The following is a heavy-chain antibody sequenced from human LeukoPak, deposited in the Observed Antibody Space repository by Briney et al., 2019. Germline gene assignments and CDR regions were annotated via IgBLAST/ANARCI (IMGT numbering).Heavy chain of an antibody. Sequence: ASVKVSCKASGYTFTGYYMHWVRQAPGQGLEWMGWINPNSGGTNYAQKFQGRVTMTRDTSISTAYMELSRLRSDDTAVYYCARYYGDHYYYYYMDVWGKGTTVTVSS. D-gene: IGHD4-17*01. CDR2: INPNSGGT. V-gene: IGHV1-2*02. J-gene: IGHJ6*03. CDR1: GYTFTGYY. CDR3: ARYYGDHYYYYYMDV.